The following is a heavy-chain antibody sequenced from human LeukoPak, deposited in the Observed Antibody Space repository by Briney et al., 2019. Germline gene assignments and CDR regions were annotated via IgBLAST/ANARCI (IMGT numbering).Heavy chain of an antibody. J-gene: IGHJ4*02. CDR2: ISYDGRDK. Sequence: PGGSLRLSCAASGFIFSSYAMHWVRQAPGKGLEWVAIISYDGRDKYHADSVKGRFTISRDNSKNTLFLQMDSLRPEGTAVYYCARGYCSGGNCYNLDYWGQGTLVTVSS. D-gene: IGHD2-15*01. CDR1: GFIFSSYA. V-gene: IGHV3-30*04. CDR3: ARGYCSGGNCYNLDY.